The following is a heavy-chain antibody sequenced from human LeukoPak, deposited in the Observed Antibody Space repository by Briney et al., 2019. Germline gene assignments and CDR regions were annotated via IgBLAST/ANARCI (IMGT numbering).Heavy chain of an antibody. V-gene: IGHV3-33*08. CDR2: IWYDGSNK. D-gene: IGHD3-22*01. CDR3: ARDLYDSSGYYYLALDY. J-gene: IGHJ4*02. Sequence: GGSLRLSCAASGFTFSSYGMHWVRQAPGKGLEWVAVIWYDGSNKYYADSVKGRFTISRDNSKNTLYLQMNSLRAEDTAVYYCARDLYDSSGYYYLALDYWGQGTLVTVSS. CDR1: GFTFSSYG.